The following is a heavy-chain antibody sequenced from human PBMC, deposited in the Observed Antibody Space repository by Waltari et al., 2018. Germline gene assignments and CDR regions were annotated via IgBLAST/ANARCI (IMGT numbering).Heavy chain of an antibody. Sequence: QVQLVQSGAEVKKPGASVKVSCKASGYTFTSYGISWVRQAPGQGLEWMGWISAYNGNTNYAQKFQGRVTMTRDTSISTAYMELSRLRSDDTAVYYCARRDGNWNGPRDWGQGTLVTVSS. D-gene: IGHD1-1*01. CDR2: ISAYNGNT. CDR3: ARRDGNWNGPRD. J-gene: IGHJ4*02. V-gene: IGHV1-18*01. CDR1: GYTFTSYG.